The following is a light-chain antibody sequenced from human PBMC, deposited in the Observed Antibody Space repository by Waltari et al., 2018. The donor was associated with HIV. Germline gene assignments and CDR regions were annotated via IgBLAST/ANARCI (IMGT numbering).Light chain of an antibody. V-gene: IGLV1-40*01. J-gene: IGLJ3*02. CDR2: KNN. Sequence: HSVLTQPPSVSGALGQRVTISCTGSSSHLGAGYDVHWYQQLPGTAPKRLIYKNNNRPSGVPDRFSGSKSGTSASLAITGLQAEDEADYHCQSYDSSLSGSRVFGGGTKLTVL. CDR1: SSHLGAGYD. CDR3: QSYDSSLSGSRV.